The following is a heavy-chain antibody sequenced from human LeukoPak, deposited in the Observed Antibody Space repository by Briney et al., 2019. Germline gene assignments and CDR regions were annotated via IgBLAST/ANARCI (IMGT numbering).Heavy chain of an antibody. CDR3: AYSGSYMSWFDP. D-gene: IGHD1-26*01. J-gene: IGHJ5*02. V-gene: IGHV1-2*02. Sequence: ASVKLSCKASGYTFTGYYIHWVRQAPGQGLEWMGWINPKSGGTNYAQKFQDRVTMARDTAISTAYMDLSRLRSDDTAVYYCAYSGSYMSWFDPWGQGTLVTVSS. CDR1: GYTFTGYY. CDR2: INPKSGGT.